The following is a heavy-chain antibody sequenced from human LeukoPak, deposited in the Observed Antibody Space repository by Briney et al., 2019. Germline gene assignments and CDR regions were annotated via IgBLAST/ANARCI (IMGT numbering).Heavy chain of an antibody. V-gene: IGHV4-39*01. CDR2: IYYSGST. CDR1: GGSFRGYY. D-gene: IGHD6-13*01. J-gene: IGHJ5*02. CDR3: ARRLFPWGIAAAGTWNWFDP. Sequence: SETLSLTCAVYGGSFRGYYWSWIRQPPGKGLEWIGSIYYSGSTYYNPSLKSRVTISVDTSKNQFSLKLSSVTAADTAVYYCARRLFPWGIAAAGTWNWFDPWGQGTLVTVSS.